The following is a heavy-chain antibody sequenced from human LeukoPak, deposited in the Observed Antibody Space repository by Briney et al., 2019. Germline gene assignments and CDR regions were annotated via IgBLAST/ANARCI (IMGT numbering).Heavy chain of an antibody. CDR1: GFTVSSNY. J-gene: IGHJ4*02. D-gene: IGHD3-10*01. Sequence: GGSLRLSCAASGFTVSSNYMTRVRQAPGKGLEWASVISSGGSTYYADSVKGRFTLSRDNSKNTLFLQMNSLRADDTAVYYCARDAKDGGSYSNYFDYWGQGTLVTVAS. CDR2: ISSGGST. V-gene: IGHV3-66*01. CDR3: ARDAKDGGSYSNYFDY.